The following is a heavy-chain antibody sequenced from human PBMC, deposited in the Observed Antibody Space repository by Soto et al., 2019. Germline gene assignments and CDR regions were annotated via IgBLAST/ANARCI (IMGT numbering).Heavy chain of an antibody. D-gene: IGHD3-9*01. CDR3: ARGDYDILTGYYGNDYFDY. J-gene: IGHJ4*02. CDR2: IWYDGSNK. V-gene: IGHV3-33*01. Sequence: VQLVESGGGVVQPGRSLRLSCAASGFTFSSYGMHWVRQAPGKGLEWVAVIWYDGSNKYYADSVKGRFTISRDNSKSTLYLQMNSLRAEDTAVYYCARGDYDILTGYYGNDYFDYWGQGTLVTVSS. CDR1: GFTFSSYG.